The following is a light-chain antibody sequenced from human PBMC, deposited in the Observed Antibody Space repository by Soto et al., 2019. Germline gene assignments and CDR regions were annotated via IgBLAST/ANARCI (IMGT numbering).Light chain of an antibody. CDR1: QSLLYNNTYNY. CDR3: QQSYSTPWT. CDR2: AAS. V-gene: IGKV2-28*01. J-gene: IGKJ1*01. Sequence: DIVMTQSPLTLPITPGEPASISCRSSQSLLYNNTYNYLDWYVQKPGQSPQLLIYAASSLQSGVPSRFSGSGSGTDFTLTISSLQPEDFATYYCQQSYSTPWTFGQGTKVDIK.